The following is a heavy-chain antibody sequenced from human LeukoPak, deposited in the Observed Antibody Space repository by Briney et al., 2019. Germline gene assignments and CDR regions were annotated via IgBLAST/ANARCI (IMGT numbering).Heavy chain of an antibody. CDR3: ARVAGSSWDHAYYYYYYMDV. Sequence: SETLSLTCAVYGGSFSGYYWSWIRQPPGKGLEWIGRIYTSGSTNYNPSLKSRVTISVDTSKNQFSLKLSSVTAADTAVYYCARVAGSSWDHAYYYYYYMDVWGKGTTVTISS. V-gene: IGHV4-59*10. CDR1: GGSFSGYY. CDR2: IYTSGST. J-gene: IGHJ6*03. D-gene: IGHD6-13*01.